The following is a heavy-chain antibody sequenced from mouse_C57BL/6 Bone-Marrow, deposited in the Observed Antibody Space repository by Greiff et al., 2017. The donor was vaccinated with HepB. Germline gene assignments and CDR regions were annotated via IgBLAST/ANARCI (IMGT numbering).Heavy chain of an antibody. CDR3: TTTRNYCGSSYWFAY. CDR2: IDPENGDT. J-gene: IGHJ3*01. CDR1: GFNIKDDY. Sequence: EVKLVESGAELVRPGASVKLSCTASGFNIKDDYMHWVKQRPEQGLEWIGWIDPENGDTEYASKFQGKATITADTSSNTAYLQLSSLTSEDPAVYYGTTTRNYCGSSYWFAYWGQGTLVTVSA. V-gene: IGHV14-4*01. D-gene: IGHD1-1*01.